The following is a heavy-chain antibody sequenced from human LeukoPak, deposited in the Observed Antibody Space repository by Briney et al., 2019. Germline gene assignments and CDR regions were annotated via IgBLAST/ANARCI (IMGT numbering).Heavy chain of an antibody. D-gene: IGHD5-24*01. J-gene: IGHJ4*02. CDR3: AGRDVYNSAF. CDR2: ITPSGSTI. Sequence: GGSLRLSCAASGFTFSGYYMSWVRQAPGKGLEWVSYITPSGSTIYYADAVKGRFTISRDNAKNSLYLQMNSLRAEDTAVYFCAGRDVYNSAFWGQGTLVTVSS. V-gene: IGHV3-11*01. CDR1: GFTFSGYY.